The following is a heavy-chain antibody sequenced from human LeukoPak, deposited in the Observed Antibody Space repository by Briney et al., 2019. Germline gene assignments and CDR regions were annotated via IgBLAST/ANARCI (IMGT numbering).Heavy chain of an antibody. Sequence: GGSLRLSCAASGFTFSSYAMSWVRQAPGKGLEWVSAISGSGGSTYYADSVKGRFTISRDNSKNTLYLQMNSLRAEDTAVYYCAKDSYYGSGSYYIWECFDYWGQGTLVTVSS. CDR1: GFTFSSYA. D-gene: IGHD3-10*01. CDR3: AKDSYYGSGSYYIWECFDY. V-gene: IGHV3-23*01. J-gene: IGHJ4*02. CDR2: ISGSGGST.